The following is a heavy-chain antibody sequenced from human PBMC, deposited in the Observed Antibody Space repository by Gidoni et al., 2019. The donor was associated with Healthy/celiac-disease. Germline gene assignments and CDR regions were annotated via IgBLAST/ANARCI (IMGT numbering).Heavy chain of an antibody. V-gene: IGHV3-53*01. CDR1: NY. D-gene: IGHD6-13*01. Sequence: NYMSWVRQAPGKGLEWVSVIYSGGSTYYADSVKGRFTISRDNSKNTLYLQMNSLRTEDTGVYYCAGIAAAGTDYWGQGTLVTVSS. CDR3: AGIAAAGTDY. J-gene: IGHJ4*02. CDR2: IYSGGST.